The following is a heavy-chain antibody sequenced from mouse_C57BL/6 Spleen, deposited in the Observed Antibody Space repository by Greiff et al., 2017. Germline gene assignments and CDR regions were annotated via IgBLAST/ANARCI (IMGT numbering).Heavy chain of an antibody. CDR1: GYTFTEYT. CDR2: FYPGSGSI. Sequence: QVQLQQSGAELVKPGASVKLSCKASGYTFTEYTIHWVKQRSGQGLEWIGWFYPGSGSIKYNEKFKDKATLTADKSSSTAYMVLSSLTSDDSAVYFCTRDEAGVYGNVYYYAKGCWGKGTSVTVSS. V-gene: IGHV1-62-2*01. J-gene: IGHJ4*01. D-gene: IGHD2-1*01. CDR3: TRDEAGVYGNVYYYAKGC.